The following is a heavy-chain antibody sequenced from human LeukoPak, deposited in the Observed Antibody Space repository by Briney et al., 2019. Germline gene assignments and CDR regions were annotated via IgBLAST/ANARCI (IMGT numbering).Heavy chain of an antibody. CDR2: INHSGST. D-gene: IGHD3-16*02. V-gene: IGHV4-34*01. J-gene: IGHJ4*02. Sequence: SETLSLTCAVYGGSFSGYYWSWIRQPPGKGLEWIGEINHSGSTNYNPSLKSRVTISVDTSKNQFSLKLSSVTAADTAVYYCARGSISSQSVDPSGYFDYWGQGTLVTVSS. CDR3: ARGSISSQSVDPSGYFDY. CDR1: GGSFSGYY.